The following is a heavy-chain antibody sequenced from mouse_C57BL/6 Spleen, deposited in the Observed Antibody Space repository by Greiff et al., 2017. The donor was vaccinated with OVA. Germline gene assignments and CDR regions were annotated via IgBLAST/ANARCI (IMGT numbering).Heavy chain of an antibody. V-gene: IGHV14-2*01. CDR2: IDPEDGET. CDR3: AGYGNYGWLAY. Sequence: EVQLQQSGAELVKPGASVKLSCTASGFNIKDYYMHWVKQRTEQGLEWIGRIDPEDGETKYAPKFQGKATITADTSSNTAYLQLSSLTSDDAAVYCGAGYGNYGWLAYWGQGTLVTVSA. D-gene: IGHD2-1*01. J-gene: IGHJ3*01. CDR1: GFNIKDYY.